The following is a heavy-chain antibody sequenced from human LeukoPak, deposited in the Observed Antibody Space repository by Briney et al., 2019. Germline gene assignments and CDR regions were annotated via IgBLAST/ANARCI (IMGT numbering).Heavy chain of an antibody. V-gene: IGHV3-33*01. D-gene: IGHD6-19*01. J-gene: IGHJ4*02. CDR3: ARADGWLVGVSY. CDR2: IWYDGSNK. Sequence: GGSLRLSCAASGFTFSSYGMHWVRQAPGKGLEWVAVIWYDGSNKYYADSVKGRFTISRDNSKNTLYLQMNSLRAEDTAVYYCARADGWLVGVSYWGQGTLVTASS. CDR1: GFTFSSYG.